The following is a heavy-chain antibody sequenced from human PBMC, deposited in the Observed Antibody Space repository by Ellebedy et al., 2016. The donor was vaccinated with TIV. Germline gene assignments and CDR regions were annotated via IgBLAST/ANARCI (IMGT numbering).Heavy chain of an antibody. CDR2: INPKSGAT. Sequence: AASVKVSCKASGYTFTGYYIHWVRQAPGQGLEWMGWINPKSGATNYAQKFLARVTMTRDTSISTVYMELTRLRSDDTAVYYCARGAANVAFGELYDWFHPWGQGSLVTASS. V-gene: IGHV1-2*02. J-gene: IGHJ5*02. CDR3: ARGAANVAFGELYDWFHP. D-gene: IGHD3-10*01. CDR1: GYTFTGYY.